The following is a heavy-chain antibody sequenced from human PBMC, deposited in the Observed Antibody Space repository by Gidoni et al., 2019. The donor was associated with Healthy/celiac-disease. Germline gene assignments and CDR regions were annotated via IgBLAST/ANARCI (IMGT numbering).Heavy chain of an antibody. CDR1: GFIFSSYA. CDR3: ARDLTMAFDY. V-gene: IGHV3-48*01. Sequence: EAQVIDSGGGLVHPGGSLRLDVAASGFIFSSYAMNWVRQAPGKGLEWISYISGGGETVFYAGSVRGRFTISRDNAHNSLYLHMYSLRAEDTAVYYCARDLTMAFDYWGQGTLVTVSS. J-gene: IGHJ4*02. CDR2: ISGGGETV. D-gene: IGHD3-10*01.